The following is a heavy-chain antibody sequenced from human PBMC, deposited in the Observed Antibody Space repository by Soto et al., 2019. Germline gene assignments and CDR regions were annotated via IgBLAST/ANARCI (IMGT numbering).Heavy chain of an antibody. CDR1: AYTLTSDV. CDR3: AIDTYWLFDS. J-gene: IGHJ4*02. CDR2: INTNNGNK. Sequence: ASVKVPCKAAAYTLTSDVSICVRQATGQDLEWMRWINTNNGNKNYARRLQVTVTMTTHTSTSTAYMEMRRVRSEDMSVYYFAIDTYWLFDSWGQGTLVTVS. D-gene: IGHD2-15*01. V-gene: IGHV1-18*03.